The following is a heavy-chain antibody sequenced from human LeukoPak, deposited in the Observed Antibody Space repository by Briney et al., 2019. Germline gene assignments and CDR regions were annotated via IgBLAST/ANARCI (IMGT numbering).Heavy chain of an antibody. V-gene: IGHV1-2*02. D-gene: IGHD6-13*01. CDR2: INPNSGGT. Sequence: ASVKVSCKASGYTFTGYYMHWVRQAPGQGLEWMGWINPNSGGTNYAQKFQGRATMTRDTSISTAYMELSRLRSDDTAVYYCARAEGPSSSFDYWGQGTLVTVSS. CDR3: ARAEGPSSSFDY. CDR1: GYTFTGYY. J-gene: IGHJ4*02.